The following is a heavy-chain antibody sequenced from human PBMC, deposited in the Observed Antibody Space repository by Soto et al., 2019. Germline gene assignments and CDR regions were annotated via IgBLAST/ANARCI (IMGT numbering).Heavy chain of an antibody. CDR1: GGSISSSSYY. CDR3: ASCTAMVLYAFDI. J-gene: IGHJ3*02. D-gene: IGHD5-18*01. V-gene: IGHV4-39*01. Sequence: SETLSLTCTVSGGSISSSSYYWGWIRQPPGKGLEWIGSIYYSGSTYYNPSLKSRVTISVDTSKNQFSLKLSSVTAADTAVYYCASCTAMVLYAFDIWGQGTMVTVSS. CDR2: IYYSGST.